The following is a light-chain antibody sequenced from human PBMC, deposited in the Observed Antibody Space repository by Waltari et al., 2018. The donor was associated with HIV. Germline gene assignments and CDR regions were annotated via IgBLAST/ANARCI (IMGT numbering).Light chain of an antibody. CDR2: GAS. CDR3: QQYDLWPRT. J-gene: IGKJ1*01. CDR1: QTITRS. V-gene: IGKV3-15*01. Sequence: EILMTQSPATLSVSPGERATLSCRASQTITRSLVWYQQKPGQAPRLLIYGASTRVTGVPARFSGTGSGTEFTLTISSLQSEDFAVYYCQQYDLWPRTFGQGTKVEIK.